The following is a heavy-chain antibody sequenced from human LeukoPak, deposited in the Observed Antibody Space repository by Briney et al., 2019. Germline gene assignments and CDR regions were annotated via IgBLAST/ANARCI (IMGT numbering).Heavy chain of an antibody. Sequence: GGSLRLSCAVSGLIFRSYWMSWVRQAPGKGLEWVANINQDGSEKYFVDSVKGRFTISRDNAKNSLHLQMNTLRAEDTAVYYCARERDGRSFDYWGQGTLVTVSS. D-gene: IGHD5-24*01. CDR3: ARERDGRSFDY. J-gene: IGHJ4*02. V-gene: IGHV3-7*01. CDR2: INQDGSEK. CDR1: GLIFRSYW.